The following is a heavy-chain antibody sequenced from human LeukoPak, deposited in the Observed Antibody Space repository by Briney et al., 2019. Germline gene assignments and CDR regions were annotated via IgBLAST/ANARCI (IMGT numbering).Heavy chain of an antibody. Sequence: PGGSLRLSCAASGFTFSSYSMNWVRQAPGKGLEWVSSISSSSSYIYYADSVKGRFTISRDNAKNSLYLQMNSLRAEDTAVYYCARDSVTMVRGVIKGYGMDVWGQGTTVTVSS. CDR1: GFTFSSYS. D-gene: IGHD3-10*01. J-gene: IGHJ6*02. V-gene: IGHV3-21*01. CDR2: ISSSSSYI. CDR3: ARDSVTMVRGVIKGYGMDV.